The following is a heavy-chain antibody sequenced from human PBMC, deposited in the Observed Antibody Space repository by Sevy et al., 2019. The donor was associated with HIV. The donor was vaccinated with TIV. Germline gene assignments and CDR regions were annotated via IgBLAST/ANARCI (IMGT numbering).Heavy chain of an antibody. J-gene: IGHJ6*02. CDR3: ASGGRMVVAATLSMVYYCMDV. Sequence: SETLSLTCTVSGGSISSYYWSWIRQPAGKGLEWIGRIYTSGSTNYNPSLKSRVTMSVDTSKNQFSLKLSSVIATDTVVYYCASGGRMVVAATLSMVYYCMDVWGQGTTVTVSS. D-gene: IGHD2-15*01. CDR2: IYTSGST. V-gene: IGHV4-4*07. CDR1: GGSISSYY.